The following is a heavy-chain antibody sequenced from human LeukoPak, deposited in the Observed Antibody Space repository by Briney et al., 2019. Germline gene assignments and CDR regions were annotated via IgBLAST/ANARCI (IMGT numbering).Heavy chain of an antibody. CDR2: FSAYNGNT. D-gene: IGHD5-12*01. J-gene: IGHJ6*02. Sequence: AASVKVSCKASGYTFTSYGISWVRQAPGQGLEGLGGFSAYNGNTNYAQKLHGRVTMTTDTSTSTAYMELRSLRSDDTAVYYCARDPVVATIHYYYYYGMDVWGQGNTVTVSS. CDR1: GYTFTSYG. V-gene: IGHV1-18*01. CDR3: ARDPVVATIHYYYYYGMDV.